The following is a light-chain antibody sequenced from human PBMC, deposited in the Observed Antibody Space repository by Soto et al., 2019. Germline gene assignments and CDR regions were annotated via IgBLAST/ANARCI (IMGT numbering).Light chain of an antibody. CDR1: QNINTY. Sequence: EIVLTQSPATLSLSLGERATLSCRASQNINTYLVWYQQKPGQAPRLLIYDASKRATGIPARFSGSGSGTDFTLTISSLAPEDFALYYCQQRSSWPRAFGGGTKVEIK. J-gene: IGKJ4*02. V-gene: IGKV3-11*01. CDR3: QQRSSWPRA. CDR2: DAS.